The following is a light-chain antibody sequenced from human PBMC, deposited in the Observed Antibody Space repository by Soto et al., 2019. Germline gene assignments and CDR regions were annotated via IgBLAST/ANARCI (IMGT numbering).Light chain of an antibody. V-gene: IGKV3-11*01. CDR1: QYINTR. J-gene: IGKJ1*01. CDR3: HQRQSWPRT. Sequence: EIMLTHSPATLSSFPGDVVTLSWGASQYINTRLAWYQHRPGQAPRLLIYQTSIRAAGIPARFSASGSGADFTLTISDVQPEDFALYCCHQRQSWPRTVGQGTKVDIK. CDR2: QTS.